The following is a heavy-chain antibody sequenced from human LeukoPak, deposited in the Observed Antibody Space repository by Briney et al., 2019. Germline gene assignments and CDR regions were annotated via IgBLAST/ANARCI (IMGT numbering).Heavy chain of an antibody. D-gene: IGHD2-15*01. CDR1: GYTFTGYY. J-gene: IGHJ4*02. CDR2: INPNSGDT. Sequence: ASVRVSCQASGYTFTGYYMHWVRQAPGQGLEWMGWINPNSGDTNYAQKFQGRVTMTRDTSINTAYMELTRLTSDDTAVYYCARVYSIGSFDYWGQGTLVTVSS. V-gene: IGHV1-2*02. CDR3: ARVYSIGSFDY.